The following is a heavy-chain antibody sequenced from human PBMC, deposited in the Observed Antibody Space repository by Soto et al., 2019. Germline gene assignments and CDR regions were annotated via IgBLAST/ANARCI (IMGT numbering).Heavy chain of an antibody. CDR2: IYYSGST. J-gene: IGHJ6*02. V-gene: IGHV4-61*05. Sequence: SETLSLTCTVSGGSIGSSSYYWGWIRQPPGKGLEWIGYIYYSGSTNYNPSLKSRVTISVDTSKNQFSLKLSSVTAADTAVYYCARGMLGNSFGFDAFSYYGMDVWGQGTTVTVSS. D-gene: IGHD3-16*01. CDR3: ARGMLGNSFGFDAFSYYGMDV. CDR1: GGSIGSSSYY.